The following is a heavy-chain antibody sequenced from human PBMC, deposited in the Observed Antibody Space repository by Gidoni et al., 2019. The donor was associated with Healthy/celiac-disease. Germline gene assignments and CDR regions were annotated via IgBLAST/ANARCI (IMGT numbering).Heavy chain of an antibody. Sequence: QVQLVQSGSELKKPGASVKVSCKASGYTFPSYAMNWVRQAPGQGLEWMGWINTNTGNPTYAQGFTGRFVFSLDTSVSTAYLQISSLKAEDTAVYYCARESAGYYDILSEAGDGGNLDYWGQGTLVTVSS. CDR1: GYTFPSYA. V-gene: IGHV7-4-1*02. CDR3: ARESAGYYDILSEAGDGGNLDY. J-gene: IGHJ4*02. CDR2: INTNTGNP. D-gene: IGHD3-9*01.